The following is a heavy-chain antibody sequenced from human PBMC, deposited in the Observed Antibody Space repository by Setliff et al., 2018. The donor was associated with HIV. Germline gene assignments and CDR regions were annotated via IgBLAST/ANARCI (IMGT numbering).Heavy chain of an antibody. CDR2: LNPKSGDT. J-gene: IGHJ1*01. CDR1: GYTFTSYD. V-gene: IGHV1-8*03. CDR3: ATPMFPNYHDNSVLID. D-gene: IGHD3-22*01. Sequence: ASVKVSCKTSGYTFTSYDVHWVRQATGQGLEWMGYLNPKSGDTGSAQRFQDRLTITADTSVSTAYLELGSLRSDDTAVYYCATPMFPNYHDNSVLIDWGQGTLVTVSS.